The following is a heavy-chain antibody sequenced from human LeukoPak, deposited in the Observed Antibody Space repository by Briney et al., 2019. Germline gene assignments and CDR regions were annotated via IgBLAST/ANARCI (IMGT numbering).Heavy chain of an antibody. CDR2: IYYSGST. Sequence: SETLSLTCTVSGGSISSYYWSWIRQPPGKGLEWIGYIYYSGSTNYNPSLKSRVTISVDTSKNQFSLKLSSVTAADTAVYYCARSAGYVGVLGYWGQGTLVTVSS. CDR3: ARSAGYVGVLGY. CDR1: GGSISSYY. J-gene: IGHJ4*02. V-gene: IGHV4-59*12. D-gene: IGHD3-16*01.